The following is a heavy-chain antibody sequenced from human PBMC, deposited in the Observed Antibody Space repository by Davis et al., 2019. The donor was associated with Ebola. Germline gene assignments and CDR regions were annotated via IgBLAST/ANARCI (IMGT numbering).Heavy chain of an antibody. CDR1: GGSISSGDYY. D-gene: IGHD3-3*01. J-gene: IGHJ4*02. V-gene: IGHV4-30-4*01. CDR3: ARALYDFWSGYYTTYYFDY. CDR2: IYYSGST. Sequence: SETLSLTCTVSGGSISSGDYYWSWIRQPPGKGLEWIGYIYYSGSTYYNPSLKSRVTISVDTSKNQFSLKLSSVTAADTAVYYCARALYDFWSGYYTTYYFDYWGQGTLVTVSS.